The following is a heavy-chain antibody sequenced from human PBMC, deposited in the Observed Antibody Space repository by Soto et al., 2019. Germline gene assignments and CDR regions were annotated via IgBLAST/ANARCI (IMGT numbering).Heavy chain of an antibody. CDR3: ARIRNTRGSGWYYFDY. CDR1: GFSLSTSGMC. V-gene: IGHV2-70*01. Sequence: SGPTLVNPTQTLTLTCTFSGFSLSTSGMCVSWIRQPPGKALEWLALIDWDDNKYYSTSLKTRLTISKDTSKNQVVLTMTNMDPVDTATYYFARIRNTRGSGWYYFDYWGQGTLVTVSS. CDR2: IDWDDNK. D-gene: IGHD6-19*01. J-gene: IGHJ4*02.